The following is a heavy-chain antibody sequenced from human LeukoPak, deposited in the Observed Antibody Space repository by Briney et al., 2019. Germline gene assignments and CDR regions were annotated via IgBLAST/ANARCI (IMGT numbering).Heavy chain of an antibody. D-gene: IGHD6-25*01. V-gene: IGHV3-11*05. CDR3: ARDISGALQI. CDR1: GFTFSDDY. CDR2: IGGSGGNT. J-gene: IGHJ4*02. Sequence: GGSLRLSCAASGFTFSDDYMSWIRQAPGKGLEWVSYIGGSGGNTKSADSVKGRFTISRDNAKNSLYLQMNSLRAEDTAVYYCARDISGALQIWGQGTLVTVSS.